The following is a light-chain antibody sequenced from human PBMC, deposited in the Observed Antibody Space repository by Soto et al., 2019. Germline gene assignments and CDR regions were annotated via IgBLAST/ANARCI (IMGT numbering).Light chain of an antibody. CDR3: QQSYSNPPLT. V-gene: IGKV1-5*03. CDR1: QSISTW. J-gene: IGKJ4*01. Sequence: IQMTQSPSTLSASVGDRVTFTCRASQSISTWLAWYQQKPGKAPKLLIYKASTLEVGVPSRFSGSGSGTDFTLTISSLQPEDFANYYCQQSYSNPPLTFGAGTKVDIX. CDR2: KAS.